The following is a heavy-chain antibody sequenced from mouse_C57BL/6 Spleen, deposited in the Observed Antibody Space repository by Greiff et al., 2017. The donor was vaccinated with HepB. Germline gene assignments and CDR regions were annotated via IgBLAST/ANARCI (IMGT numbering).Heavy chain of an antibody. Sequence: EVHLVESGGGLVKPGGSLKLSCAASGFTFSSYAMSWVRQTPEKRLEWVATISDGGSYTYYPDNVKGRFTISRDNAKNNLYLQMSHLKSEDTAMYYCARVGGLRAMDYWGQGTSVTVSS. J-gene: IGHJ4*01. D-gene: IGHD2-4*01. V-gene: IGHV5-4*01. CDR2: ISDGGSYT. CDR3: ARVGGLRAMDY. CDR1: GFTFSSYA.